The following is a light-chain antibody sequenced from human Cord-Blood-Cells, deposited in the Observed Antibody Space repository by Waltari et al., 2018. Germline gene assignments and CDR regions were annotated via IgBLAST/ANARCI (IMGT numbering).Light chain of an antibody. CDR2: AAS. CDR1: QSVSSY. J-gene: IGKJ3*01. V-gene: IGKV1-39*01. Sequence: DIQMTQSPYSLSASVGDRVTITCRASQSVSSYLNWYQQKPGKAPELLIYAASSLQSGDPTRFSCSGSGTDFTLNISILQPAEFASYCCQQSYSTPFTFGPGTKVDI. CDR3: QQSYSTPFT.